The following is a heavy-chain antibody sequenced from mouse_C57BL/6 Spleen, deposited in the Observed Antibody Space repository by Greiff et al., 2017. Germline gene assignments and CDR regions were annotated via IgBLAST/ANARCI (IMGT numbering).Heavy chain of an antibody. CDR1: GYSFTSYY. CDR3: AGAWGYDGFSY. V-gene: IGHV1-66*01. CDR2: IYPGSGNT. Sequence: VMLVESGPELVKPGASVKISCKASGYSFTSYYIHWVKQRPGQGLEWIGWIYPGSGNTKYNEKFKGKATLTADTSSSTAYMQLSSLTSEDSAVYYCAGAWGYDGFSYWGQGTLVTVSA. D-gene: IGHD2-2*01. J-gene: IGHJ3*01.